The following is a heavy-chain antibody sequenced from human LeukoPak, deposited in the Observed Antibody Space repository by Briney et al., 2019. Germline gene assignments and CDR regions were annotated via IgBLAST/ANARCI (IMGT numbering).Heavy chain of an antibody. Sequence: GGSLRLSCVASGFPFSSYWMTWVRQAPGKGLEWVANIKQDGSKKSYVDSVKGRFTISRDNAKNSLYLQMNGLRAEDTAIYYCARTIGGYSDPLGGAFDIWGQGTMVTVSS. CDR1: GFPFSSYW. CDR2: IKQDGSKK. CDR3: ARTIGGYSDPLGGAFDI. D-gene: IGHD1-26*01. V-gene: IGHV3-7*01. J-gene: IGHJ3*02.